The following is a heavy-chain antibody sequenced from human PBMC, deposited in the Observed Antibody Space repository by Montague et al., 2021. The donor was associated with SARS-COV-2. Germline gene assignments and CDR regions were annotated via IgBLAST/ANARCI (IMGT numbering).Heavy chain of an antibody. J-gene: IGHJ3*01. CDR1: GGSFSGYY. D-gene: IGHD3-3*01. Sequence: SETLSLTCAVYGGSFSGYYWTWIRQPPGKGLEWVGEINDRGSTNYNPSFESRLTMSVDTSKNQFSLRLKSVSAADTAVYYCARGQVTIFGVLIMFPAAGALDSWGRGTTVTVSS. V-gene: IGHV4-34*01. CDR3: ARGQVTIFGVLIMFPAAGALDS. CDR2: INDRGST.